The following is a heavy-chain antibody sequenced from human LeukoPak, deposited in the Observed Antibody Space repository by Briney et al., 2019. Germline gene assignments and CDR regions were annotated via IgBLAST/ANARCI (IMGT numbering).Heavy chain of an antibody. Sequence: GGSLRLSCAASRFTFSSYAMSWVRQAPGKGLEWVSTISTSGGSTYYADSVKGRFTISRDNSKNTLYMQMNSLRDEDTAVYYCANLVRSGSYFDAFDIWGQGTMVTVSS. V-gene: IGHV3-23*01. CDR2: ISTSGGST. CDR1: RFTFSSYA. D-gene: IGHD1-26*01. CDR3: ANLVRSGSYFDAFDI. J-gene: IGHJ3*02.